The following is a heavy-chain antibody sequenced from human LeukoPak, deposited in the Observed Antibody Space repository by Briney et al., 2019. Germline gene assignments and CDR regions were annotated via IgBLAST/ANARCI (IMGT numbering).Heavy chain of an antibody. CDR1: GYTFTSYG. D-gene: IGHD4-17*01. Sequence: ASLKVSCKASGYTFTSYGISWVRQAPGQGLEWMGWISGYNGNTNYAQNLQGRVTMTTDTSTSTAYMELRSLTSDDTAVYYCAREGGYGDYGTVGYWGQGTRVTVSS. J-gene: IGHJ4*02. CDR3: AREGGYGDYGTVGY. V-gene: IGHV1-18*01. CDR2: ISGYNGNT.